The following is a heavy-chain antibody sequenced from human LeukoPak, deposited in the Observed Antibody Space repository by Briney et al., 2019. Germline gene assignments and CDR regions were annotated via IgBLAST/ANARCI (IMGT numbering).Heavy chain of an antibody. CDR1: GGSISSSSYY. CDR3: ARISPPVAAGVATSSGIDY. V-gene: IGHV4-39*01. Sequence: SETLSLTCTVSGGSISSSSYYWGWIRQPPGKGLEWIGSIYYSGSTYYNPSLKSRVTISVDTSKNQFSLKLSSVTAADTAVYYCARISPPVAAGVATSSGIDYWGQGTLVTVSS. D-gene: IGHD2-2*01. CDR2: IYYSGST. J-gene: IGHJ4*02.